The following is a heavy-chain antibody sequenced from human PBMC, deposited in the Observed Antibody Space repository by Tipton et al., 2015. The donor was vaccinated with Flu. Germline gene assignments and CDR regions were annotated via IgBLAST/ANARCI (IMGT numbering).Heavy chain of an antibody. CDR3: AREYYDILTGYYPNWFDP. CDR2: IYYSGST. CDR1: GGSISSYY. Sequence: TLSLTCTVSGGSISSYYWSWIRQPPGKGLEWIGYIYYSGSTYYNPSLKSRVTISVDTSKNQFSLKLSSVTAADTAVYYCAREYYDILTGYYPNWFDPWGQGTLVTVSS. J-gene: IGHJ5*02. D-gene: IGHD3-9*01. V-gene: IGHV4-59*12.